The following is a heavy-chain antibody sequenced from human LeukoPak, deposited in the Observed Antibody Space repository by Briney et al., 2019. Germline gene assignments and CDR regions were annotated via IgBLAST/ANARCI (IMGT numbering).Heavy chain of an antibody. D-gene: IGHD1-1*01. J-gene: IGHJ4*02. CDR1: GFTFSIYG. CDR3: AKDHPKSGKHPSYIDY. V-gene: IGHV3-30*18. Sequence: AGGSLRLSCVASGFTFSIYGMHWVRQAPGKGREWVAVISYDGSSKYYAESVKGRFTISRDNSKNTMYLQINSLRAEDTAVYYCAKDHPKSGKHPSYIDYWGQGTQVAVSS. CDR2: ISYDGSSK.